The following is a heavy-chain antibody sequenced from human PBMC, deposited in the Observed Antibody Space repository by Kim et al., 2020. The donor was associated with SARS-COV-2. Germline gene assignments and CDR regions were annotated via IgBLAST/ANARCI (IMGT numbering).Heavy chain of an antibody. V-gene: IGHV1-3*01. CDR2: GKGVP. J-gene: IGHJ4*02. D-gene: IGHD1-26*01. CDR3: ARSRSLDY. Sequence: GKGVPKDSQKFQGRVTLTTDTSARAVYMELSSLGSEDTAVYYCARSRSLDYWGQGTLVTVSS.